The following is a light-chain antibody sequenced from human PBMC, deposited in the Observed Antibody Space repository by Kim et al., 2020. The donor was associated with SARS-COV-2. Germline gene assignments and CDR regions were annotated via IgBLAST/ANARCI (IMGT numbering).Light chain of an antibody. J-gene: IGLJ2*01. CDR1: GSVVGGYIY. Sequence: QSVHIPCTGTGSVVGGYIYVAWYQQHPGKAPKVLIYDVSKRPSGVPDRFSGTKSGNTASLTISGLQGEDEADYYCCSYAGSYTEVFGGGTQLTVL. V-gene: IGLV2-11*01. CDR3: CSYAGSYTEV. CDR2: DVS.